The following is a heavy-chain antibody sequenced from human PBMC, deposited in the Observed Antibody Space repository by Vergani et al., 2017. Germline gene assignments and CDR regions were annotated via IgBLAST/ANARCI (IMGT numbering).Heavy chain of an antibody. J-gene: IGHJ6*03. V-gene: IGHV4-34*01. CDR1: GGSFTSYH. CDR2: IDHTGRP. CDR3: ARVNTETNGHLYYYYYMDV. Sequence: QVQLQQWGGGLLKPSETLSLTCVVNGGSFTSYHWTWIRQSPGEGLEWVGHIDHTGRPDYNTSLKSRLTMSVDKSRNQFSLTLNSVTATDTAIYFCARVNTETNGHLYYYYYMDVWGQGTAVTVS. D-gene: IGHD4-11*01.